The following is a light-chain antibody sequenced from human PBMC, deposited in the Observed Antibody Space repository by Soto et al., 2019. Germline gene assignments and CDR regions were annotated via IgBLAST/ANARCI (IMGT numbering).Light chain of an antibody. Sequence: EIVMTQSPATLSVSPGERVTLSCRASQSVSSNLAWYQQKPGQAPRLLIYGASTRGTGIPARFSGSGSGTEFTLTISSLQSEDFAVYYCQQYNNGWTFGQGTKVEIK. CDR3: QQYNNGWT. CDR1: QSVSSN. CDR2: GAS. J-gene: IGKJ1*01. V-gene: IGKV3-15*01.